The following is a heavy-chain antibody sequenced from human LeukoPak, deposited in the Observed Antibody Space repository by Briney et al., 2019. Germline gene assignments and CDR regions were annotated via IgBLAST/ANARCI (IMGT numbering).Heavy chain of an antibody. D-gene: IGHD4-11*01. J-gene: IGHJ4*02. V-gene: IGHV3-30-3*01. CDR2: ISYDGSNK. CDR1: GFTFSSYA. Sequence: SGGSLRLSCAASGFTFSSYAMHWVRQAPGKGLEWVAVISYDGSNKYYADSVKGRFTISRDNSKNTLYLQVNSLRAEDTAVYYCAKAKSYYSNYDYWGQGTLVTVSS. CDR3: AKAKSYYSNYDY.